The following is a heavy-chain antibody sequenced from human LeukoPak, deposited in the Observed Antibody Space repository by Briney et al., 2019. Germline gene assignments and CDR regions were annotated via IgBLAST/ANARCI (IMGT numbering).Heavy chain of an antibody. CDR2: IWNDESDE. D-gene: IGHD3-9*01. Sequence: GRSLRLSCAASGFTFSKYAMHWVRQTPGKGLEWVAAIWNDESDENYADSVKGRFTISSDNSKNTLYLQMNSLRAEDTAVYYCAFEIGRSQGAFDIWGQGTLVTVSS. V-gene: IGHV3-33*01. CDR3: AFEIGRSQGAFDI. J-gene: IGHJ4*02. CDR1: GFTFSKYA.